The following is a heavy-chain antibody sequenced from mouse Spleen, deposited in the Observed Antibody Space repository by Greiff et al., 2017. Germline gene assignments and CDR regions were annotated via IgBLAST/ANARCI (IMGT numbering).Heavy chain of an antibody. J-gene: IGHJ2*01. CDR3: ASSLLWSFDY. D-gene: IGHD2-10*01. V-gene: IGHV1-62-3*01. CDR1: GYTFTSYW. Sequence: QVQLQQPGAELVKPGASVKLSCKASGYTFTSYWMHWVKQRPGRGLEWIGRIDPNSGGTKYNEKFKSKATITADTSSNTAYLQLSSLTSEDTAVYYCASSLLWSFDYWGQGTTLTVSS. CDR2: IDPNSGGT.